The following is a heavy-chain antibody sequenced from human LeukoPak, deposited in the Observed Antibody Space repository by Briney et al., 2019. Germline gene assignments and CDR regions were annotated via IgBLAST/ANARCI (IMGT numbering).Heavy chain of an antibody. CDR3: ARDGLGGNSGWFDP. Sequence: PSQTLSLTCTISGGSISSGGYYWSWIRQHPGKGLEWIGYIYYSGSTYYNPSLKSRVAISVDTSKNQFSLKLSSVTAADTAVYYCARDGLGGNSGWFDPWGQGTLVTVSS. J-gene: IGHJ5*02. D-gene: IGHD4-23*01. CDR1: GGSISSGGYY. V-gene: IGHV4-31*03. CDR2: IYYSGST.